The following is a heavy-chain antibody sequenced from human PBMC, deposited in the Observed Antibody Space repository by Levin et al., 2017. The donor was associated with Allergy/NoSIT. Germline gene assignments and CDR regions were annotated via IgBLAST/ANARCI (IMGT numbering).Heavy chain of an antibody. J-gene: IGHJ4*02. D-gene: IGHD2-15*01. CDR1: GYTFTSYY. Sequence: GGSLRLSCKASGYTFTSYYMHWVRQAPGQGLEWMGIINPSGGSTSYAQKFQGRVTMTRDTSTSTVYMELSSLRSEDTAVYYCASSSPGGSQGWFDYWGQGTLVTVSS. CDR3: ASSSPGGSQGWFDY. CDR2: INPSGGST. V-gene: IGHV1-46*01.